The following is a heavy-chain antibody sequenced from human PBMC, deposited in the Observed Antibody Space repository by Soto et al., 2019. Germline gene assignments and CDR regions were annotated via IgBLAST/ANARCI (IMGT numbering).Heavy chain of an antibody. J-gene: IGHJ4*02. CDR2: ISSTTNYI. CDR3: ARESEDLTSNFDY. Sequence: PGGSVRRSCVAFGFSFTRYSKNWVRQAPGKGLEWVSSISSTTNYIYYADSMKGRFTVSRDNAKNSVYLEMNSLSAEDTAVYYCARESEDLTSNFDYWGQGTLVTVSS. V-gene: IGHV3-21*01. CDR1: GFSFTRYS.